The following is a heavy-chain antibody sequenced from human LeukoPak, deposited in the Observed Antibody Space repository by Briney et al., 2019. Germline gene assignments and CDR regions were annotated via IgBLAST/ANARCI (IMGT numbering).Heavy chain of an antibody. CDR2: INPNSGGT. Sequence: ASVKVSCKASGYTFTGYYMHWVRQAPGQGLEWMGWINPNSGGTNYAQKFQGWATMTRDTSISTAYMELSRLRSDDTAVYYCARSYCSSTSCSYYFDYWGQGTLVTVSS. CDR3: ARSYCSSTSCSYYFDY. J-gene: IGHJ4*02. V-gene: IGHV1-2*04. D-gene: IGHD2-2*01. CDR1: GYTFTGYY.